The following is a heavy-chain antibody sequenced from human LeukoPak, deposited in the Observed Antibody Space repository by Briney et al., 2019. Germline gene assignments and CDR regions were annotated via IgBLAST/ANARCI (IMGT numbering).Heavy chain of an antibody. CDR1: GFTVSSNY. Sequence: PGGSLRLSCAASGFTVSSNYMSWVRQAPGKGLEWVSVIYSGGSTYYADSVKGRFTISRDNSKNTLYLQMNSLRAEDTAVYYCARSHTAPWFYFDPWGQGTLVTVSS. V-gene: IGHV3-53*01. CDR2: IYSGGST. CDR3: ARSHTAPWFYFDP. D-gene: IGHD5-18*01. J-gene: IGHJ5*02.